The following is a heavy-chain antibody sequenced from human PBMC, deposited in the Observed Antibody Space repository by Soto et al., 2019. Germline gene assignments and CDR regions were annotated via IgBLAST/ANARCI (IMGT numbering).Heavy chain of an antibody. V-gene: IGHV4-59*02. D-gene: IGHD3-16*01. Sequence: SETLALPCNVSAGSVRNYYWTWVRQSAEKGLEWIAYMYYNGNIHYNPSLKSRVPISIDTSKNQFSLTLKSVTAADTAVYYRACGGNPVDPLAQG. CDR1: AGSVRNYY. CDR2: MYYNGNI. J-gene: IGHJ5*02. CDR3: ACGGNPVDP.